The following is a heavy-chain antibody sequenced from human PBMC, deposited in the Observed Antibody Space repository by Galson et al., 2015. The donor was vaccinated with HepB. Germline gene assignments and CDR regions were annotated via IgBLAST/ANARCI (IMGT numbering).Heavy chain of an antibody. V-gene: IGHV6-1*01. Sequence: CAISGDSVSSNSAAWNWIRQSPSRGLEWLGRTYYRSKWYNDYAVSVKSRITINPDTSKNQFSLQLNSVTPEDTAVYYCARDPKRSYYDSSGYYGFDYWGQGTLVTVSS. CDR1: GDSVSSNSAA. CDR3: ARDPKRSYYDSSGYYGFDY. CDR2: TYYRSKWYN. J-gene: IGHJ4*02. D-gene: IGHD3-22*01.